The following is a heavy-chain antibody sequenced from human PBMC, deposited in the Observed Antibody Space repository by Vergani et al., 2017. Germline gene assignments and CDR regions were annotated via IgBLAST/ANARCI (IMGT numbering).Heavy chain of an antibody. V-gene: IGHV4-38-2*01. Sequence: QVQLQESGPGLVKPSETLSLTCAVSGYSISSGSYWGWNRQPPGKGLEWSGSSYHSGSTYYSPSLKSRVTISVDTSKNQFSLKMRSVTAADTAVYYCARVEMASIGTDWGQGTLVTVSS. D-gene: IGHD5-24*01. J-gene: IGHJ4*02. CDR3: ARVEMASIGTD. CDR2: SYHSGST. CDR1: GYSISSGSY.